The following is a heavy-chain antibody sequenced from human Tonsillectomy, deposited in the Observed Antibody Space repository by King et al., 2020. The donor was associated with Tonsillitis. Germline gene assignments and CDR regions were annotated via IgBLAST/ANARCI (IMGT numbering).Heavy chain of an antibody. D-gene: IGHD3-16*01. CDR2: IYYSGST. J-gene: IGHJ3*02. Sequence: QLQESGPGLVKPSQTLSLTCTVSGGSISSGDYYWSWIRQPPGKGLEWIGYIYYSGSTYYNPSLKSRVTISVDTSKNQFSLKLSSVTAADTAVYYCAREEPYGGTGHDAFDIWGQGTMVTVSS. CDR1: GGSISSGDYY. V-gene: IGHV4-30-4*01. CDR3: AREEPYGGTGHDAFDI.